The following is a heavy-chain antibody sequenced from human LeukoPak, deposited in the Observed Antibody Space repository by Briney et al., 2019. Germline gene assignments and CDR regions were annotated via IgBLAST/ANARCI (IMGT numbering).Heavy chain of an antibody. CDR1: GFTFSSYA. Sequence: GSLRLSCAASGFTFSSYAMSWVRQAPGKGLEWVSAISGSGGSTYYADSVKGRFTISRDNSKNTLYLQMNSLRAEDTAVYYCAKGGKVPAATLTRFYYYYYMGVWGKGTTVTVSS. D-gene: IGHD2-2*01. CDR3: AKGGKVPAATLTRFYYYYYMGV. J-gene: IGHJ6*03. V-gene: IGHV3-23*01. CDR2: ISGSGGST.